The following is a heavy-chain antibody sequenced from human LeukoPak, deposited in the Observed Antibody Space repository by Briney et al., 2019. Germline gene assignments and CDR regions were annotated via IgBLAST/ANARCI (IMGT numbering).Heavy chain of an antibody. CDR1: GFSFNNYN. J-gene: IGHJ6*03. D-gene: IGHD1-26*01. CDR3: ARDPYSGSYWADYYYYMDV. CDR2: ITSGSSHI. Sequence: GGSLRLSCGASGFSFNNYNMNWVRQTPGQGLEWVSSITSGSSHIYYADSVKGRFTISRDNAKSSLYLQMNSLRTEDTAVYYCARDPYSGSYWADYYYYMDVWGKGTTVTISS. V-gene: IGHV3-21*01.